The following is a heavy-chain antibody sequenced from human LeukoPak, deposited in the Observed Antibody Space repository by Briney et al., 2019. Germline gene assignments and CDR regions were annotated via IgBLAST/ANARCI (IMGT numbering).Heavy chain of an antibody. Sequence: ASVKVSCKASGYTFTGYYMHWVRQAPGQGLEWMGWINPNSGGTNYAQKFQGRVTMTTDTSTSIAYMELRSLTSDDTAVYYCARLKNYGDYGYWGRGTLVTVSS. CDR3: ARLKNYGDYGY. V-gene: IGHV1-2*02. D-gene: IGHD4-17*01. CDR1: GYTFTGYY. J-gene: IGHJ4*02. CDR2: INPNSGGT.